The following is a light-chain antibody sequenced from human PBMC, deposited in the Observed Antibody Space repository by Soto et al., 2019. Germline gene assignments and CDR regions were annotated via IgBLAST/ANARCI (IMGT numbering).Light chain of an antibody. J-gene: IGLJ3*02. CDR1: TGAVTSGHY. Sequence: QAVVTQEPSLTVSPGGTVTLTCGSSTGAVTSGHYPHWFQQKPGQAPRTLMYDTSNKHSWTPARFSGALLGGKAALTLSVAQPEDEAEYYCVRSYSGAWVFGGGTKLTVL. V-gene: IGLV7-46*01. CDR3: VRSYSGAWV. CDR2: DTS.